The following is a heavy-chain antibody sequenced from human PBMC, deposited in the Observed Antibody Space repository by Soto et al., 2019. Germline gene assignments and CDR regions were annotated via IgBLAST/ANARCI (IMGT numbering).Heavy chain of an antibody. J-gene: IGHJ3*02. CDR1: GFTFSSYA. CDR3: ATPWGGYCSSTSCLGDDAFDI. CDR2: ISGSGGGT. D-gene: IGHD2-2*01. V-gene: IGHV3-23*01. Sequence: GGSLRLSCAASGFTFSSYAMSWVRQAPGKGLEWVSAISGSGGGTYYANSVKGRFTISRDNSKNTLYLQLNSLRAEDTAVYYCATPWGGYCSSTSCLGDDAFDIWGQGTMVTVSS.